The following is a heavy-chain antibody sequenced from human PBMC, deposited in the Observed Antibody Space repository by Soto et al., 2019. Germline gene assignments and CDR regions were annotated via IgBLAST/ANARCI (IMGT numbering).Heavy chain of an antibody. CDR3: MGCCSGGVCSFDTY. V-gene: IGHV3-48*04. CDR2: ISSSSSAI. D-gene: IGHD2-15*01. Sequence: EVRLVESGGGLVQPGGSLKLSCETSGFTFSDYSMNWVRQAPGKGLEWVSFISSSSSAIYYADSVKGRFTSSRDNGKNSLYLQMSGLRVEDTAMYYCMGCCSGGVCSFDTYWGQGTLVTVSS. J-gene: IGHJ4*02. CDR1: GFTFSDYS.